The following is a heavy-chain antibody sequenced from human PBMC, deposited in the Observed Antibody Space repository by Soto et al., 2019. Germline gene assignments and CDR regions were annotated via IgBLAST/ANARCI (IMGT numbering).Heavy chain of an antibody. CDR2: FDPEDGET. V-gene: IGHV1-24*01. D-gene: IGHD1-26*01. J-gene: IGHJ5*02. CDR1: GYTLTELS. Sequence: GASVKVSCKVSGYTLTELSMHWVRQAPGKGLEWMGGFDPEDGETIYAQKFQGRVTMTEDTSTDTAYMELSSLRPEDTAVYYCATIVGALYNWFDPWGQGTLVTVSS. CDR3: ATIVGALYNWFDP.